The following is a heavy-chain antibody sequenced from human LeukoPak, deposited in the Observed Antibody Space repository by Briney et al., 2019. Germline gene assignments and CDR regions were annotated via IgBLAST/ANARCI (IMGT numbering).Heavy chain of an antibody. V-gene: IGHV4-39*07. CDR2: IYYSGST. Sequence: PSETLSLTCTVSGGSISSSSYYWGWIRQPPGKGLEWIGSIYYSGSTYYNPSLKSRVTISVDTSKNQFSLKLSSVTAADTAVYYCARDGDSGSYSMHDYWGQGTLVTVSS. CDR3: ARDGDSGSYSMHDY. D-gene: IGHD1-26*01. CDR1: GGSISSSSYY. J-gene: IGHJ4*02.